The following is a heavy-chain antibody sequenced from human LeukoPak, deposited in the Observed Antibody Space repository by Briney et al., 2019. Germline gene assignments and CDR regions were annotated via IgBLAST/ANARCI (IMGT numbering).Heavy chain of an antibody. CDR2: FYYSGST. D-gene: IGHD6-19*01. Sequence: SETLSLTCTISGGSISGYYWSWIRQPPGKGLEWIGYFYYSGSTNYNPSLESRVTISVDTSRNQFSLKLSSVTAADTAVYFCARGSGWYYYWGQGTLVTVSS. J-gene: IGHJ4*02. CDR3: ARGSGWYYY. CDR1: GGSISGYY. V-gene: IGHV4-59*01.